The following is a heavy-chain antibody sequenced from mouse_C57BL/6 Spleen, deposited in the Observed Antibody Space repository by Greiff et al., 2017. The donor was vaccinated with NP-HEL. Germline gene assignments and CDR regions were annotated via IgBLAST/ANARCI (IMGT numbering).Heavy chain of an antibody. CDR2: IDPENGYT. V-gene: IGHV14-4*01. J-gene: IGHJ3*01. D-gene: IGHD2-2*01. CDR3: TTWLRRGFAY. CDR1: GFNIKDDY. Sequence: EVQLQQSGAELVRPGASVKLSCTASGFNIKDDYMHWVKQRPEQGLEWIGWIDPENGYTEYASKFQGKATITADTSSNTAYLQLSSLTSEDTAVYYCTTWLRRGFAYWGQGTLVTVSA.